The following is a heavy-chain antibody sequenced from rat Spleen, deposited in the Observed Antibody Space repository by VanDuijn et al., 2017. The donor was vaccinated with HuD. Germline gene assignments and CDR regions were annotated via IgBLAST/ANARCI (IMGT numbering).Heavy chain of an antibody. CDR1: GFSLTSYN. D-gene: IGHD1-11*01. CDR3: ARNYGGSPFDY. CDR2: IWTGGST. V-gene: IGHV2-30*01. Sequence: QVQLKESGPGLVQPSQTLSLTCTVSGFSLTSYNVHWVRQPTGKGLEWMGIIWTGGSTDYNSALKSRLSISRDTSKSQVFLKMSSLQTEDTATYYCARNYGGSPFDYWGQGVMVTVSS. J-gene: IGHJ2*01.